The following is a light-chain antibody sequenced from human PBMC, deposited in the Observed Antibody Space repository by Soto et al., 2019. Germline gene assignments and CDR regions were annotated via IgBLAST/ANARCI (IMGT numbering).Light chain of an antibody. J-gene: IGLJ2*01. CDR3: SSYTTISTLV. CDR1: TSDVGRYNF. Sequence: QSVLTQPASVSGSPGQSITISCTGTTSDVGRYNFVSWYQQHPGKAPKLIISEVSTRPSGVSDRFSGSKSGNTASLTISGLQPEDEADYYCSSYTTISTLVFGGGTKVTVL. CDR2: EVS. V-gene: IGLV2-14*01.